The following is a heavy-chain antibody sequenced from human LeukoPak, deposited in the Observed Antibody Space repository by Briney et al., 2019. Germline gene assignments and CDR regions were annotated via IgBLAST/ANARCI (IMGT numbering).Heavy chain of an antibody. CDR3: ARDSYSSGWSDAFDI. J-gene: IGHJ3*02. Sequence: SETLSLTCTVSGGSISSHYWSWIRQPPGKGLEWIGYIYYSGSTNYNPSLKSRVTISVDTSKNQFSLKLSSVTAADTAVYYCARDSYSSGWSDAFDIWGQGTMVTVSS. CDR2: IYYSGST. CDR1: GGSISSHY. D-gene: IGHD6-19*01. V-gene: IGHV4-59*11.